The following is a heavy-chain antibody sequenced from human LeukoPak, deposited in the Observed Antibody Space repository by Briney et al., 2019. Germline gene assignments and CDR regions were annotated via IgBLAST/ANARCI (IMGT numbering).Heavy chain of an antibody. CDR3: ARYYFRAFDI. D-gene: IGHD3-10*01. Sequence: GESLRLSCAASGFTFSSHWMSWVRQAPGKGLEWVGNIKPDGSEKYYVDSLKGRFIISRDNAKNSLNLQMNSLRAEDTAVYYCARYYFRAFDIWGQGTMVTVSS. CDR1: GFTFSSHW. V-gene: IGHV3-7*01. J-gene: IGHJ3*02. CDR2: IKPDGSEK.